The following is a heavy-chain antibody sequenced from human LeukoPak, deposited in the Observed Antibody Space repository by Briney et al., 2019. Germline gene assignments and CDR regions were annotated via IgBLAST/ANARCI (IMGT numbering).Heavy chain of an antibody. J-gene: IGHJ4*02. CDR1: GGSISSYY. D-gene: IGHD1-14*01. Sequence: SETLSLTCTVSGGSISSYYWSWIRQPPGKGLEWIGYIYKSGNTKYNPSLKSRVTISVDTSKNPFSLKLSSVTAADTAVYYCARDPGGEVPFDYWGQGTLVTVSS. V-gene: IGHV4-4*08. CDR3: ARDPGGEVPFDY. CDR2: IYKSGNT.